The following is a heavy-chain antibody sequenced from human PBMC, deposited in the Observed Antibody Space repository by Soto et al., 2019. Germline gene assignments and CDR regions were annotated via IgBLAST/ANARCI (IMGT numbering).Heavy chain of an antibody. D-gene: IGHD6-13*01. J-gene: IGHJ5*02. V-gene: IGHV1-69*13. Sequence: SVKVSCKASGVTFSSYAISWVRQAPGQGLEWMGGIIPIFGTANYAQKFQGRVTITADESTSTAYMELSSLRSEDTAVYYCARWQQLVTQWFDPWGQGTQVTVS. CDR3: ARWQQLVTQWFDP. CDR2: IIPIFGTA. CDR1: GVTFSSYA.